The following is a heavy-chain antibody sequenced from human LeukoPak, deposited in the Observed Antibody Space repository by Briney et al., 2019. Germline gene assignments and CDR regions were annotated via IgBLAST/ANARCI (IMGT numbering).Heavy chain of an antibody. V-gene: IGHV5-51*01. J-gene: IGHJ3*02. CDR2: IYPGDSET. CDR3: ARHSGTYAFDI. Sequence: GESLKISCKGSGYRFTNYWIGWVRQMPGKGLEWMGIIYPGDSETRYSPSFQGQVTISADKSISTAYLQWSSLKASDTAMYYCARHSGTYAFDIWGQGTMVTVSS. CDR1: GYRFTNYW. D-gene: IGHD1-7*01.